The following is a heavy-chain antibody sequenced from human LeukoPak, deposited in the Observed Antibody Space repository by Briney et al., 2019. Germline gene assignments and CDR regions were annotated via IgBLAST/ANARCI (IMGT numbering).Heavy chain of an antibody. Sequence: ASVKVSCKASGYWFTNYGSRLLQLDPGQALEWLGWISAYNVNTNYAQQLQRRVTMTTNTSTSTAYMELRSLRSDVTAVYYCARDERAGSGSYKFYYYGMDVWGKGTTVTVSS. D-gene: IGHD3-10*01. CDR3: ARDERAGSGSYKFYYYGMDV. V-gene: IGHV1-18*04. J-gene: IGHJ6*04. CDR2: ISAYNVNT. CDR1: GYWFTNYG.